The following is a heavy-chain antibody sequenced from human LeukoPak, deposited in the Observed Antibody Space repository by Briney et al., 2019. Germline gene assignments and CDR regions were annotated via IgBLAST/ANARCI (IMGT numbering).Heavy chain of an antibody. J-gene: IGHJ4*02. Sequence: SETLSLTCTVSGGSISSSSYYWGWIRQPPGKGLEWIGSIYYSGSTYYNPSLKSRVTISVDTSKSQFSLKLSSVTAADTAVYYCAKAGSLDKVRGVRTSFDCWGRGILVTVSS. CDR2: IYYSGST. V-gene: IGHV4-39*01. CDR3: AKAGSLDKVRGVRTSFDC. CDR1: GGSISSSSYY. D-gene: IGHD3-10*01.